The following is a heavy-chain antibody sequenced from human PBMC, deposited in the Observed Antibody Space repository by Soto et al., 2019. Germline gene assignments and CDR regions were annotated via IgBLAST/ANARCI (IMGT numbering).Heavy chain of an antibody. CDR1: GFPFSMFA. CDR3: V. J-gene: IGHJ6*02. CDR2: IRGSGGGT. Sequence: GGSLRRSCAPSGFPFSMFAMNWVRQAPGKGVEWVSGIRGSGGGTYYADSVKGRFTISRDDSRNMLYLEMNPLRGEYTAVYLHVWGQVTTVTVSS. V-gene: IGHV3-23*01.